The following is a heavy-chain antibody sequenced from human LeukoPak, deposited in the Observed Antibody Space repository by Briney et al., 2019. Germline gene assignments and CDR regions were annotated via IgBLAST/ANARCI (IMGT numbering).Heavy chain of an antibody. CDR3: AKLGATTRGFDY. CDR1: GFTFSSYA. J-gene: IGHJ4*02. D-gene: IGHD1-26*01. Sequence: GGSLRLSCAASGFTFSSYAMSWVRQAPGKGLEWVSYISSSGSTIYYADSVKGRFTISRDNAKNSLYLQMNSLRAEDTAVYYCAKLGATTRGFDYWGQGTLVTVSS. CDR2: ISSSGSTI. V-gene: IGHV3-48*03.